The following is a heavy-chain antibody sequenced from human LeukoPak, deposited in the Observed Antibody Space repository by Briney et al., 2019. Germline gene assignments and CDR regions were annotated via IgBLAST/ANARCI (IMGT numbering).Heavy chain of an antibody. CDR2: FDPEDGET. V-gene: IGHV1-24*01. J-gene: IGHJ5*02. D-gene: IGHD3-10*01. CDR1: GYTLTELS. CDR3: ATALYYYGSGSLNWSDP. Sequence: ASVKVSCKVSGYTLTELSMHWVRQAPGKGLEWMGGFDPEDGETIYAQKFQGRVTMTEDTSTDTAYMELSSLRSEDTAVYYCATALYYYGSGSLNWSDPWGQGTLVTVSS.